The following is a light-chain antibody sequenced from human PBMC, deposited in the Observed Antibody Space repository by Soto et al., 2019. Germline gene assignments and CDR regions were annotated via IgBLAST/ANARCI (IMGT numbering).Light chain of an antibody. CDR2: GAS. V-gene: IGKV3-15*01. CDR3: QQYNKWPPWT. J-gene: IGKJ1*01. Sequence: EIVMTQSPATLSVAPGERATLSCRASQSVSSNLAWYQQKPGQAPRLLIYGASTRATGIPARFSGSGSGTEFNFTISSLQSEDFAVYFCQQYNKWPPWTFGQGTKVDI. CDR1: QSVSSN.